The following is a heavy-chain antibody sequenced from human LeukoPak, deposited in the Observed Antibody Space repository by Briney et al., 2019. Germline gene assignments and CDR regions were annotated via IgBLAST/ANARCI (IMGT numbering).Heavy chain of an antibody. J-gene: IGHJ3*02. D-gene: IGHD3-22*01. CDR3: ARYKPQTYYYDSSGPGGAFDI. CDR2: ISAYNGNT. Sequence: ASVKVSCKASGYTFTSYGISWVRQAPGQGLEWMGWISAYNGNTNYAQKLQGRVTMTTDTSTSTAYMELRSLRSDDTVVYYCARYKPQTYYYDSSGPGGAFDIWGQGTMVTVSS. V-gene: IGHV1-18*01. CDR1: GYTFTSYG.